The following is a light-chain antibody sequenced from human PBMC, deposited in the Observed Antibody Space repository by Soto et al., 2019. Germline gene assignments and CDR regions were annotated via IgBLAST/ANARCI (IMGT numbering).Light chain of an antibody. CDR1: RSNIGSNY. J-gene: IGLJ1*01. V-gene: IGLV1-47*01. CDR3: AAWDDSLSAL. CDR2: RNN. Sequence: QSVLTQPPSASGTPGQRVTIACSGSRSNIGSNYVYWYQQLPGTAPKLLIYRNNQRPSGVPDRFSGSKSGTSASLAISGLRSEDEADYYCAAWDDSLSALFGTGTKVTVL.